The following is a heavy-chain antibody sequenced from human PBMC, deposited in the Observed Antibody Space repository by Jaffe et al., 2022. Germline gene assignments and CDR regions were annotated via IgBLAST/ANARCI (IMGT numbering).Heavy chain of an antibody. V-gene: IGHV4-34*01. CDR1: GGSFSGYY. J-gene: IGHJ3*02. CDR3: ARGRSSIWGSYRYLVPGRPDAFDI. CDR2: INHSGST. Sequence: QVQLQQWGAGLLKPSETLSLTCAVYGGSFSGYYWSWIRQPPGKGLEWIGEINHSGSTNYNPSLKSRVTISVDTSKNQFSLKLSSVTAADTAVYYCARGRSSIWGSYRYLVPGRPDAFDIWGQGTMVTVSS. D-gene: IGHD3-16*02.